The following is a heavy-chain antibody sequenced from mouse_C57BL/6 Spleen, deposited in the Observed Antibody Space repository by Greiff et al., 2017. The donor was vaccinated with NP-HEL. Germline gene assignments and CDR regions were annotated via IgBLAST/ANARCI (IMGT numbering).Heavy chain of an antibody. V-gene: IGHV1-80*01. D-gene: IGHD4-1*02. Sequence: VQLQQSGAELVQPGASVKISCKASGYAFSSYWMNWVKQRPGKGLEWIGQIYPGDGDTNYNGKFKGKATLTADKYSSTAYMQLSSLTSEDSAFYFLARNQLGRAMDYWGQGTAVTVSS. CDR1: GYAFSSYW. J-gene: IGHJ4*01. CDR3: ARNQLGRAMDY. CDR2: IYPGDGDT.